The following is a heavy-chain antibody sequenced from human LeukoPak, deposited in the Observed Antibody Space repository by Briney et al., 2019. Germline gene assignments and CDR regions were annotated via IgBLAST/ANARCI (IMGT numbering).Heavy chain of an antibody. CDR3: ARDDFWSGYRTFDY. CDR2: ISSSSSTL. D-gene: IGHD3-3*01. J-gene: IGHJ4*02. Sequence: GGSLRLSCAASGFTFSSYSMNWVRQAPGKGLEWVSYISSSSSTLYYADSVKGRFTISRDNAKNSLYLQMNSLRAEDTAVYYCARDDFWSGYRTFDYWGQGTLVTVSS. CDR1: GFTFSSYS. V-gene: IGHV3-48*01.